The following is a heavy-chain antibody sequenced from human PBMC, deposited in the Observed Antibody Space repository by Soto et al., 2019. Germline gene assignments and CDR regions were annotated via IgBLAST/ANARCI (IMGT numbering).Heavy chain of an antibody. CDR3: ARVAY. Sequence: SLSLTCAVYGGSFSGYYWSWIRQVPGKGLEWVASISSGSSDTWYADSVKGRFIISRDNAQNSLFLQMNTLRPEDTAMYYCARVAYWGPGTQVTVA. J-gene: IGHJ4*02. V-gene: IGHV3-11*06. CDR2: ISSGSSDT. CDR1: GGSFSGYY.